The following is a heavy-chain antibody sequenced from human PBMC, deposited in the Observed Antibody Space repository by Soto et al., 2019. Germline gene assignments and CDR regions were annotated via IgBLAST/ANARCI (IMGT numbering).Heavy chain of an antibody. CDR3: ASSYGSGYRAFDY. D-gene: IGHD3-10*01. V-gene: IGHV1-69*02. CDR2: INPILSMS. Sequence: GASVKVSCKASGDTFTFYSINWVRQAPGLGLEWMGRINPILSMSNYAQRLQGRVTMTADKSTSTAYMELSSLRSEDTAMYYCASSYGSGYRAFDYWGQGALVTVSS. J-gene: IGHJ4*02. CDR1: GDTFTFYS.